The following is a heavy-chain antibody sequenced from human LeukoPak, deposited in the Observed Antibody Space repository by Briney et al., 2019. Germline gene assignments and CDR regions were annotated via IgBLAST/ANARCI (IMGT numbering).Heavy chain of an antibody. Sequence: GGSLRLSCAASGFTFSSYRMNWVRQAPGKGLEWVSSISSSSSYIYYADSVKGRFTISRDNAKNSLYLQMNSLRAEDTAVYYCARFNGSGSSFDYWGQGTLVTVSS. CDR1: GFTFSSYR. CDR2: ISSSSSYI. D-gene: IGHD3-10*01. CDR3: ARFNGSGSSFDY. V-gene: IGHV3-21*01. J-gene: IGHJ4*02.